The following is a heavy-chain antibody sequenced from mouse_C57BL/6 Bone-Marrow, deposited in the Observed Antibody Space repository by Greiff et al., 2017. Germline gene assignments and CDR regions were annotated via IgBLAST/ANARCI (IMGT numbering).Heavy chain of an antibody. CDR3: VRLYDGCPV. CDR1: GFSFNTYA. J-gene: IGHJ1*03. CDR2: IRSKSNNYAT. D-gene: IGHD2-3*01. V-gene: IGHV10-1*01. Sequence: EAGGGLVQPKGSLKLSCAASGFSFNTYAMNWVRQAPGKGLEWVARIRSKSNNYATYYADSVKDRFTISRDDSESMLYLQMNNLKTEDTAMYYCVRLYDGCPVWGTGTTVTVSS.